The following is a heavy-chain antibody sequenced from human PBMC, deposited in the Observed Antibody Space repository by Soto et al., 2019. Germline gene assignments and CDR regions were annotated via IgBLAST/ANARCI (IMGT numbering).Heavy chain of an antibody. CDR1: GYTLTELS. Sequence: ASVKVSCKVSGYTLTELSMHWVRQAPGKGLEWMGGFDPEDGETIYAQKFQGRVTMTEDTSTDTAYMELSSLRSEDTAVYYCATVSRYYYGMDVWGQGTTVTVSS. V-gene: IGHV1-24*01. CDR2: FDPEDGET. J-gene: IGHJ6*02. CDR3: ATVSRYYYGMDV.